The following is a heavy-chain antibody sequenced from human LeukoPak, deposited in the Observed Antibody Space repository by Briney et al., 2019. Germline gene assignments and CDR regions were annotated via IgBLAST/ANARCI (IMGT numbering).Heavy chain of an antibody. CDR1: GGSISSGGYY. CDR2: IYYSGST. Sequence: SETLSLTCTVSGGSISSGGYYWSWIRQHPGKGLEWIGYIYYSGSTYYNPSLKSRVTISVDTSKNQFSLKLSSVTAADTAVYYCARAQMGGFGDFDYWGQGTLVTVSS. CDR3: ARAQMGGFGDFDY. D-gene: IGHD3-16*01. V-gene: IGHV4-31*03. J-gene: IGHJ4*02.